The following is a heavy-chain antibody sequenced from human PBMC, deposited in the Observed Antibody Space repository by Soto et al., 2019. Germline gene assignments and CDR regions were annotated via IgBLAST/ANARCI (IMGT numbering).Heavy chain of an antibody. CDR2: IFHSGST. J-gene: IGHJ2*01. CDR1: GGSISGGIYY. Sequence: QVQLQESGPGLVKPSENLSLTCTVSGGSISGGIYYWSWVRQSPGKGLEWIGYIFHSGSTFYNPSLGSRVTISVDTSKNQFSLRLSSVTAADTAVYYCAREIIPLTTDWYFDLWGRGTLVTVSS. D-gene: IGHD4-17*01. V-gene: IGHV4-30-4*01. CDR3: AREIIPLTTDWYFDL.